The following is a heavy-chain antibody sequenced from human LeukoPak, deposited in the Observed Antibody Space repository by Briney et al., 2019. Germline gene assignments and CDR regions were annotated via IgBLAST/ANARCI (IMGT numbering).Heavy chain of an antibody. CDR2: IYYSGST. V-gene: IGHV4-39*01. D-gene: IGHD4-17*01. Sequence: SETLSLTCTVSGDSMSSSFHYWGWIRQSPGKGLEWIGSIYYSGSTYYNQSLKSRVTISVDTSKNQFSLELRSVTAADTAIYYCARNMTAVARLDVFDIWGPGTMVTVSS. J-gene: IGHJ3*02. CDR1: GDSMSSSFHY. CDR3: ARNMTAVARLDVFDI.